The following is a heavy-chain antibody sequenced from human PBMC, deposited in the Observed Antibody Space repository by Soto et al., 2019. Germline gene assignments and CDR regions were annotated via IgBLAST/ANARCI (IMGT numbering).Heavy chain of an antibody. CDR3: AVYCSGGSCYLVRNNWFDP. J-gene: IGHJ5*02. V-gene: IGHV1-69*13. CDR1: GGTFSSYA. D-gene: IGHD2-15*01. Sequence: GASVKVSCKAYGGTFSSYAISRVRQAPGQGLEWMGGIIPIFGTANYAQKFQGRVTITADESTSTAYMELSSLRSEDTAVYYCAVYCSGGSCYLVRNNWFDPWGQGTLVTVSS. CDR2: IIPIFGTA.